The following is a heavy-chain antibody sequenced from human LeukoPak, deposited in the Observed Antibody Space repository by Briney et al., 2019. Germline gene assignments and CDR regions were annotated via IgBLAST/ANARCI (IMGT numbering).Heavy chain of an antibody. D-gene: IGHD2-21*01. V-gene: IGHV1-2*02. J-gene: IGHJ4*02. Sequence: ASVKVSCKASGYTFTGYYMHWVRQAPGQGLERMRWINPNSGGTNYAQKFQGRVTMTRDTSISTAYMELRSLRSDDTAVYYCARIAYCGGDCYTTYFDYWGQGTLVTVSS. CDR1: GYTFTGYY. CDR3: ARIAYCGGDCYTTYFDY. CDR2: INPNSGGT.